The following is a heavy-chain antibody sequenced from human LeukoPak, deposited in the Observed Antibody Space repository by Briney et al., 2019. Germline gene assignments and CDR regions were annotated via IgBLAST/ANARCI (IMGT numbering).Heavy chain of an antibody. CDR1: GFTFSSYA. CDR2: ISGSGGST. Sequence: PSGGSLRLSCAASGFTFSSYAMSWVRQAPGKGLEWVSAISGSGGSTYYADSVKGRFTISRDNSKNTLYLQMNSLRAEATAVYYCAKDGTMVRGPFDYWGQGTLVTVSS. CDR3: AKDGTMVRGPFDY. D-gene: IGHD3-10*01. J-gene: IGHJ4*02. V-gene: IGHV3-23*01.